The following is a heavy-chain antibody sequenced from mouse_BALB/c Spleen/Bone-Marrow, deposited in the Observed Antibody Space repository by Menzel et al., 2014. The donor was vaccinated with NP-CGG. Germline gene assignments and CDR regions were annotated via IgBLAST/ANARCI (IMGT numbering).Heavy chain of an antibody. J-gene: IGHJ2*01. Sequence: QVQLQQSGAELMKPGAPVKISCKATGYTFSNYWIDWVKRRPGHGLEWIGGILPGSGTANYNEKFKGKATFTADTSSNTAYMQLSSLTSEDSALYYCARASVVPYYFDFWGQGTTLTVSS. CDR2: ILPGSGTA. CDR3: ARASVVPYYFDF. CDR1: GYTFSNYW. V-gene: IGHV1-9*01. D-gene: IGHD1-1*01.